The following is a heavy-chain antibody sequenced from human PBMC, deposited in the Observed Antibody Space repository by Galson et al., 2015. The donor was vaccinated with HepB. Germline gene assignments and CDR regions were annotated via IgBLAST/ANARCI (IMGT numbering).Heavy chain of an antibody. CDR3: ARVGGGYSSSWYGMGGLDY. D-gene: IGHD6-13*01. CDR2: ISYDGSNK. Sequence: SLRLSCAASGFTFSSYAMHWVRQAPGKGLEWVAVISYDGSNKYYADSVKGRFTISRDNSKNTLYLQMNSLRAEDTAVYYCARVGGGYSSSWYGMGGLDYWGQGTLVTVSS. V-gene: IGHV3-30*04. CDR1: GFTFSSYA. J-gene: IGHJ4*02.